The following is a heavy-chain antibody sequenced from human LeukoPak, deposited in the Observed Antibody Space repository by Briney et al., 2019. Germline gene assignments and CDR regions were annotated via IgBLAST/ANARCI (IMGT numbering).Heavy chain of an antibody. J-gene: IGHJ4*02. CDR3: ARIPAPPDYYGARSSDHFDF. CDR1: GFSLRTSGVS. V-gene: IGHV2-5*02. CDR2: ISWDDDK. D-gene: IGHD3-10*01. Sequence: ESGPTLVKPTQTLTLTCTFSGFSLRTSGVSVGWIRQPPGKALEWLALISWDDDKRYSPSLKSRLTITKDTSKNHVVLTMTNMDPVDTATYYCARIPAPPDYYGARSSDHFDFWGQGTLVTVSS.